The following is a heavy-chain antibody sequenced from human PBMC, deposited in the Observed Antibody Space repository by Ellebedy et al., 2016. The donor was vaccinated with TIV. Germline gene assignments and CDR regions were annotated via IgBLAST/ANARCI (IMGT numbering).Heavy chain of an antibody. Sequence: LSLTCAASGFTFSDYYMSWIRQAPGKGLEWASYISSSSSYTNYADSVKGRFTISRDNAKNSLYLQMNSLRAEDTAVYYCASGEAYYGMDVWGQGTTVTVSS. CDR2: ISSSSSYT. CDR1: GFTFSDYY. CDR3: ASGEAYYGMDV. V-gene: IGHV3-11*06. J-gene: IGHJ6*02. D-gene: IGHD3-3*01.